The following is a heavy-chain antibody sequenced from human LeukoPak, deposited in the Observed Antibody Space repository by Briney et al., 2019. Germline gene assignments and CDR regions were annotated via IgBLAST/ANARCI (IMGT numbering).Heavy chain of an antibody. J-gene: IGHJ4*02. D-gene: IGHD3-22*01. CDR2: INPNSGGT. CDR1: GYTFTGYY. CDR3: ARESDYDSSGYPTVPFDY. Sequence: ASVKVSCKASGYTFTGYYMHWVRQAPGQGLEWMGWINPNSGGTNYAQKFQGRVTMTRDTSISTAYMELSSLRSEDTAVYYCARESDYDSSGYPTVPFDYWGQGTLVTVSS. V-gene: IGHV1-2*02.